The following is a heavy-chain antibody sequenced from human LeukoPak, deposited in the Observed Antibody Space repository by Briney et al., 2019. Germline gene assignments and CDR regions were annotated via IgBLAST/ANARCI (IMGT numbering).Heavy chain of an antibody. CDR1: GFTFSSYW. D-gene: IGHD1-26*01. V-gene: IGHV3-74*03. CDR2: INSDGSSA. Sequence: GGSLRLSCAASGFTFSSYWMHWVRQAPGKGLVWVSRINSDGSSATYAASVKGRFTISRDNVKNTLYLQMNSLRAEDTAVYYCARGAPSGSYYYWGQGTLVTVSS. CDR3: ARGAPSGSYYY. J-gene: IGHJ4*01.